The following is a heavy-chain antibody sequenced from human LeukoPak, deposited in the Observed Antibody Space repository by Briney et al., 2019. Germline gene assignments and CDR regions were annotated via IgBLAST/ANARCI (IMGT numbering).Heavy chain of an antibody. Sequence: GASVKVSCKASGGTFSSYIITWVRQATGQGLEWMGWMNPNSGNTGYAQKFQGRVTMTRNTSISTAYMELSSLRSEDTAVYYCAANSYSSSWYRGYNWFDPWGQGTLVTVSS. D-gene: IGHD6-13*01. V-gene: IGHV1-8*01. CDR1: GGTFSSYI. CDR2: MNPNSGNT. J-gene: IGHJ5*02. CDR3: AANSYSSSWYRGYNWFDP.